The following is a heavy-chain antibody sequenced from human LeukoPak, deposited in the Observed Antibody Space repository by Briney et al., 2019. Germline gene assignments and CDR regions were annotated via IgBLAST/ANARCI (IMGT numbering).Heavy chain of an antibody. Sequence: GASVKVSCKASGYTFTGYYMHWVGQAPGKGLEWMGWINPNSGGTNYAQKFQGRVTMTRDTSISTAYMELSRLRSVDTAVYYCAREGDYTMTIDYWGQGTLVTVSS. J-gene: IGHJ4*02. CDR2: INPNSGGT. CDR1: GYTFTGYY. D-gene: IGHD3-22*01. CDR3: AREGDYTMTIDY. V-gene: IGHV1-2*02.